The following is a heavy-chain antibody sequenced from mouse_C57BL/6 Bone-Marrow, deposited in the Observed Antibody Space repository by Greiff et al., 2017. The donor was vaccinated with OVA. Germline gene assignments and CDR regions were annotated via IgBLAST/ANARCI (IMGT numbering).Heavy chain of an antibody. V-gene: IGHV5-4*01. Sequence: EVMLVESGGGLVKPGGSLKLSCAASGFTFSSYAMPWVRQTPEKRLEWVATISPGGSYTYYPDNVKGRFTISRDNAKNNLYLQMSHLKSEDTAMYYCARDERRRSWFAYWGQGTLVTVSA. CDR1: GFTFSSYA. CDR3: ARDERRRSWFAY. D-gene: IGHD3-2*02. J-gene: IGHJ3*01. CDR2: ISPGGSYT.